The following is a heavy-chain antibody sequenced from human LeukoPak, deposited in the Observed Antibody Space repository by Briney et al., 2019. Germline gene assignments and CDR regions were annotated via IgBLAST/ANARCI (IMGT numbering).Heavy chain of an antibody. CDR1: GGSISSYY. CDR2: IYYSGST. Sequence: SETLSLTCTVSGGSISSYYWGWIRQPPGKGLEWIGYIYYSGSTNYNPSLKSRVTISVDTSKNQFSLKLSSVTAADTAVYYCARDFYDYVWGTNAFDIWGQGTMVTVSS. V-gene: IGHV4-59*01. D-gene: IGHD3-16*01. CDR3: ARDFYDYVWGTNAFDI. J-gene: IGHJ3*02.